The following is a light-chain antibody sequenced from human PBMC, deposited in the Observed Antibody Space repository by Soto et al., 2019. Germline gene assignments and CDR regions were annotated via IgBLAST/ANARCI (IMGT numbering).Light chain of an antibody. J-gene: IGLJ7*01. CDR2: EVS. CDR3: SSYTSTSTLYV. CDR1: RSDVGAYNY. Sequence: QSVLTQPASVSGAPGQSITISCTGTRSDVGAYNYVSWYQQYPGKAPKVIIYEVSNRPSGVSNRFSGSKSGNTASLTISGLQDEDEADYYCSSYTSTSTLYVFGAGTQLTVL. V-gene: IGLV2-14*01.